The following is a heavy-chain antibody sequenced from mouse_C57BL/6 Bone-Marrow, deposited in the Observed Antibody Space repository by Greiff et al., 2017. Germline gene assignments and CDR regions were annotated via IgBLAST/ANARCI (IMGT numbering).Heavy chain of an antibody. D-gene: IGHD1-1*01. CDR2: IHPNSGST. J-gene: IGHJ3*01. Sequence: QVQLQQPGAELVKPGASVKLSCKASGYTFTSSWMHWVKQRPGQGLEWIGMIHPNSGSTNYNEKFKSKATLTVDKSSSTAYMQLSSLTSEDSAVYYCARSAFITTAVAGGFAYWGQGTLVTVSA. CDR3: ARSAFITTAVAGGFAY. CDR1: GYTFTSSW. V-gene: IGHV1-64*01.